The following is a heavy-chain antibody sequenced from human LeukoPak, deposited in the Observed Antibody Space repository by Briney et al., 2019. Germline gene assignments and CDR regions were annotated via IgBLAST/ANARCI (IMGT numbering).Heavy chain of an antibody. CDR1: GFTFSSYW. J-gene: IGHJ4*02. CDR3: AKHLFTGTTALFDY. CDR2: ISGSGGST. V-gene: IGHV3-23*01. Sequence: GGSLRLSCAASGFTFSSYWMSWVRQAPGKGLEWVSAISGSGGSTYYADSVKGRFTTSRDNSKNTLYLQMNSLRAEDTAVYYCAKHLFTGTTALFDYWGQGTLVTVSS. D-gene: IGHD2-2*01.